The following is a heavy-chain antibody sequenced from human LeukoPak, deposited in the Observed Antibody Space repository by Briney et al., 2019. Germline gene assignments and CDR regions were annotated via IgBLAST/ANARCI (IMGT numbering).Heavy chain of an antibody. CDR1: GYTFTSYY. CDR3: TSRIARIASPATVTTDY. D-gene: IGHD4-17*01. Sequence: ASVKVSCKASGYTFTSYYMHWVRQAPGQGLEWMGIINPSGGSTSYAQKFQGRVTMTRDTSTSTVYMELSSLRSGDTAVYYCTSRIARIASPATVTTDYWGQGTLVTVSS. CDR2: INPSGGST. V-gene: IGHV1-46*03. J-gene: IGHJ4*02.